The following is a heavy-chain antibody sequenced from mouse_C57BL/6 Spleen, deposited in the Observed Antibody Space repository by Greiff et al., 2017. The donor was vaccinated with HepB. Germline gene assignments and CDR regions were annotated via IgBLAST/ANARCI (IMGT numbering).Heavy chain of an antibody. CDR2: INPSTGGT. V-gene: IGHV1-42*01. D-gene: IGHD1-1*01. J-gene: IGHJ1*03. CDR1: GYSFTGYY. Sequence: DVQLVESGPELVKPGASVKISCKASGYSFTGYYMNWVKQSPEKSLEWIGEINPSTGGTTYNQKFKAKATLTVDKSSSTAYMQLKSLTSEDSAVYYCARITTVVEGYFDVWGTGTTVTVSS. CDR3: ARITTVVEGYFDV.